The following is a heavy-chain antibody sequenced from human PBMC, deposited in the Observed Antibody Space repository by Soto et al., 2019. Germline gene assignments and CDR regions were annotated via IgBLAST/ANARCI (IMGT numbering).Heavy chain of an antibody. CDR2: IIPIFGTA. D-gene: IGHD6-13*01. V-gene: IGHV1-69*13. CDR1: GGTFSSYA. Sequence: GASVKVSCKASGGTFSSYAISWVRQAPGQGLEWMGGIIPIFGTANYAQKFQGRVTITADESTSTAYMELSSLRSEDTAVYYCARTLGYSSSWYSLYYYYYGMDFWGQGTTVIVSS. J-gene: IGHJ6*02. CDR3: ARTLGYSSSWYSLYYYYYGMDF.